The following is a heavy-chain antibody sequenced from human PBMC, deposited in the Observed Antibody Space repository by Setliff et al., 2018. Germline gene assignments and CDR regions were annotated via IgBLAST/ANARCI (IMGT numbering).Heavy chain of an antibody. CDR2: ISPYNGVT. Sequence: GASVKVSCKASAYILSSYGISWVRQAPGEGLEWMGWISPYNGVTSYAQRFQGRVTVTTDTSTGTAYMELGSLTSDDTAIYYCARINFYVSSGYYYAPDYWGPGTLVTV. CDR3: ARINFYVSSGYYYAPDY. CDR1: AYILSSYG. J-gene: IGHJ4*02. V-gene: IGHV1-18*01. D-gene: IGHD3-22*01.